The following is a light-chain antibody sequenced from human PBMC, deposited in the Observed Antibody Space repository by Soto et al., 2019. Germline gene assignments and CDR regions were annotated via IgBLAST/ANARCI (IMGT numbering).Light chain of an antibody. CDR2: AAS. CDR3: HQYADSPQT. J-gene: IGKJ2*01. Sequence: EVVLTQSPGTLSLSPGERATPSCRASQSVSSSFLAWYQQKPGQAPRLLIHAASTGATGIPARFRGSGSGTDFTLTISSLEPEDSAVYFCHQYADSPQTFGQGTKVDIK. V-gene: IGKV3-20*01. CDR1: QSVSSSF.